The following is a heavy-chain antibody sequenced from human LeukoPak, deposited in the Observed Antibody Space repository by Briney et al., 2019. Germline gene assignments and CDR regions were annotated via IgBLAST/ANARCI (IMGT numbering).Heavy chain of an antibody. CDR3: SRDLGFWSGPDY. CDR2: IYSSGSA. J-gene: IGHJ4*01. D-gene: IGHD3-3*01. CDR1: GGSISSYY. V-gene: IGHV4-4*07. Sequence: PSETLSLTCTVSGGSISSYYWSWIRQPAGKGLQWIGRIYSSGSANYNPSLKSRVTTSVDTSKNQFSLRLNSMTAADTAVYYCSRDLGFWSGPDYWGHGTLVTVSS.